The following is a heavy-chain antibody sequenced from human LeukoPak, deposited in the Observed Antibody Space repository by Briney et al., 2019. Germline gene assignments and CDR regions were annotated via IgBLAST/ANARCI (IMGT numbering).Heavy chain of an antibody. J-gene: IGHJ4*02. Sequence: PGGSLRLSCAASGFIFSSYWLHWVRQAPGKGPVWVSRIKSDGSSPSYADSVKGRLTISRDNAKSTVYLQMNSLRAEDTAVYYCAKDGHYSNFYFDYWGQGTLVTVSS. CDR2: IKSDGSSP. D-gene: IGHD4-11*01. V-gene: IGHV3-74*01. CDR1: GFIFSSYW. CDR3: AKDGHYSNFYFDY.